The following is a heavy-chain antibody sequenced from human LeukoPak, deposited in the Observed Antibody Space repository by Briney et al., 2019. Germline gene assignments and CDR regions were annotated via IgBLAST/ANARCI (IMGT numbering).Heavy chain of an antibody. Sequence: GRSLRLSCAASGFMFSSYGMHWVRQAPGKGLEWVAVIWYDENIKYYADSVKGRFTISRDNSENTLFLQMDSLRVEDTAVYFCASSGSYRFDYWGQGTLVTVSS. CDR3: ASSGSYRFDY. D-gene: IGHD1-26*01. CDR1: GFMFSSYG. CDR2: IWYDENIK. V-gene: IGHV3-33*08. J-gene: IGHJ4*02.